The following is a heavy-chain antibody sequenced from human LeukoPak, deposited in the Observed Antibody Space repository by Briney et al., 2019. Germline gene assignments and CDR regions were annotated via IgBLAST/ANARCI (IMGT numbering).Heavy chain of an antibody. J-gene: IGHJ4*02. CDR3: ARGTVAAAEYYFDY. D-gene: IGHD6-13*01. Sequence: ASVKVSCKASGYTFTGYYMHWVRQAPGQGLEWMGWINPNSGGTNHAQKFQGWVTMTRDTSISTAYMELSRLRSDDTAVYYCARGTVAAAEYYFDYWGQGTLVTVSS. CDR1: GYTFTGYY. CDR2: INPNSGGT. V-gene: IGHV1-2*04.